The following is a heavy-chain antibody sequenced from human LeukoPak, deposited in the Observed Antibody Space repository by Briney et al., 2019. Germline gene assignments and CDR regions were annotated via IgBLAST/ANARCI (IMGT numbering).Heavy chain of an antibody. CDR3: ARDRDGYNSIVAIGIFDY. CDR2: ISYDGSNK. D-gene: IGHD5-24*01. CDR1: GFTFSSYA. J-gene: IGHJ4*02. V-gene: IGHV3-30*04. Sequence: GRSLRLSCAASGFTFSSYAMHWVRQAPGKGLEWVAVISYDGSNKYYADSVKGRFTISRDNSKNTLYLQMNSLRAEDTAVYYCARDRDGYNSIVAIGIFDYWGQGTLVTVSS.